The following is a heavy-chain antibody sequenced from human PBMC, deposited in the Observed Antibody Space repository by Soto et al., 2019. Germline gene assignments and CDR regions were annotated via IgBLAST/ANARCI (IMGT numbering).Heavy chain of an antibody. CDR3: ARHGGSYSFDY. V-gene: IGHV4-59*08. CDR2: NSYSGST. CDR1: GGSTSSYY. D-gene: IGHD1-26*01. J-gene: IGHJ4*02. Sequence: QVQLQESGPGLVKPSETLSLTCTVTGGSTSSYYWSWLRQPPGKGLEWIGYNSYSGSTDYNPSLKTRVTIPVDTSKNQFSLKLSSAPAADTAVYYCARHGGSYSFDYWGQGTLVTVSS.